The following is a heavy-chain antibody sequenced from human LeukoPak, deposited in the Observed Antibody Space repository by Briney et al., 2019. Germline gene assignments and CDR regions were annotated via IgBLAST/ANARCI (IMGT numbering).Heavy chain of an antibody. D-gene: IGHD2-15*01. CDR2: ISTSSDYI. CDR1: GFTFGSYS. J-gene: IGHJ4*02. V-gene: IGHV3-21*01. CDR3: ARGCSGGSCYDY. Sequence: GGSLRLSCAASGFTFGSYSMNWVRQAPGKGLEWVSSISTSSDYIYYADSVKGRFTVSRDNAENSLFLQVNSLRAEDTAVYYCARGCSGGSCYDYWGQGTLVTVSS.